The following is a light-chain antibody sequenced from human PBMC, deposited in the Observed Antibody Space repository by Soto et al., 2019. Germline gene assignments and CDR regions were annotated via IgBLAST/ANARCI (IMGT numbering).Light chain of an antibody. CDR2: WAS. Sequence: DIVMTQSPDSLAVSLGERATINCKSSQSFLYISNNKNYLAWYQQKPGQPPKLLIYWASTRESGVPDRFSGSGSGTDFTLTISRLEPEDFAVYYCQQYGSSGTFGQGTKVDIK. V-gene: IGKV4-1*01. CDR3: QQYGSSGT. CDR1: QSFLYISNNKNY. J-gene: IGKJ1*01.